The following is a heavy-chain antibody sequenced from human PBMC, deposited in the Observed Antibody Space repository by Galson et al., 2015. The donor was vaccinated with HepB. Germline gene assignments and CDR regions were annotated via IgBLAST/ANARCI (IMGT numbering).Heavy chain of an antibody. CDR2: IYYSGST. D-gene: IGHD4-17*01. V-gene: IGHV4-61*01. CDR3: ARRTVTTGGYYYYYYMDV. CDR1: GGSVSSGSYY. J-gene: IGHJ6*03. Sequence: ETLSLTCTVSGGSVSSGSYYWSWIRQPPGKGLEWIGYIYYSGSTNYNPSLKSRVTISVDTSKNQFSLKLSSVTAADTAVYYCARRTVTTGGYYYYYYMDVWGKGTTVTVSS.